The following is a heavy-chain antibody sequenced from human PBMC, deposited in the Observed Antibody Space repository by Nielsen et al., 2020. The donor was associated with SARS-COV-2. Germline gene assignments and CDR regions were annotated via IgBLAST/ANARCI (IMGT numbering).Heavy chain of an antibody. D-gene: IGHD2-15*01. V-gene: IGHV3-7*03. CDR1: VFTFISYW. Sequence: LNISRSASVFTFISYWMSWVRQAPGKGLECVANIKQDGSEKYYVDSVKGRFTISRDNAKNSLYLQMNSLRAEDTAVYYCARERPYCSGGSCHYYFDYWGQGTLVTVSS. CDR2: IKQDGSEK. J-gene: IGHJ4*02. CDR3: ARERPYCSGGSCHYYFDY.